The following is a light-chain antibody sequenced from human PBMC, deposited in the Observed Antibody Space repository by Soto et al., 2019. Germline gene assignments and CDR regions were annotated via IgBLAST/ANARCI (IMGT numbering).Light chain of an antibody. V-gene: IGLV2-14*01. Sequence: QSVLTQPASVSGSPGQSIAISCTGTSSDVVTYKYVSWYQQHPGKAPKLMIYEVSIRPSGVSDRFSGSKSGNTASLTISGLRAEDEAYYYCCSYAGSTTRVVFGGGTKLTVL. J-gene: IGLJ2*01. CDR2: EVS. CDR1: SSDVVTYKY. CDR3: CSYAGSTTRVV.